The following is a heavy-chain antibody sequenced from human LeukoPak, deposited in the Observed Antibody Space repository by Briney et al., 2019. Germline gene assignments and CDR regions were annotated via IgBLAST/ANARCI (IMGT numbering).Heavy chain of an antibody. CDR1: GFTFSSTS. V-gene: IGHV3-21*01. D-gene: IGHD6-19*01. CDR2: ISSGSSYI. CDR3: ASGIAVAGPADY. Sequence: GGSLRLSCAASGFTFSSTSMNWVRQAPGKGLEWVSSISSGSSYIFYADSVKGRFTISRDNAKNSLYLQMNSLRAEDMAVYYCASGIAVAGPADYWGQGTLVTVSS. J-gene: IGHJ4*02.